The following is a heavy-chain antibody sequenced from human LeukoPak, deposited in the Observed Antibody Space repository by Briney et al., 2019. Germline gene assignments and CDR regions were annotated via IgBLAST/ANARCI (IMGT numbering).Heavy chain of an antibody. CDR2: ISSSSSYI. Sequence: KTGGSLRLSCAASGFTFSSYSMNWVRQAPGKGLEWVSSISSSSSYIYYADSVKGRFTISRDNAKNSLYLQMNSLRAEDTAVYYCARGASYYYDSSGYYKRYAFDIWGQGTMVTVSS. D-gene: IGHD3-22*01. CDR3: ARGASYYYDSSGYYKRYAFDI. V-gene: IGHV3-21*01. CDR1: GFTFSSYS. J-gene: IGHJ3*02.